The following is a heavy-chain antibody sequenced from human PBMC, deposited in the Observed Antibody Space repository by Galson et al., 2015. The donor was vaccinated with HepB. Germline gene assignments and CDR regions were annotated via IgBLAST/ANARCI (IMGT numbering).Heavy chain of an antibody. J-gene: IGHJ4*02. Sequence: TLSLTCTVSGGPISSGGYYWSWIRQHPGKGLEWIGYIYYSGSTYYNPSLKSRVTISVDTSKYQFSLKLSSVIAADTAVYYCARDRGSGWPQYYFDYWDQGT. CDR3: ARDRGSGWPQYYFDY. V-gene: IGHV4-31*03. D-gene: IGHD6-19*01. CDR1: GGPISSGGYY. CDR2: IYYSGST.